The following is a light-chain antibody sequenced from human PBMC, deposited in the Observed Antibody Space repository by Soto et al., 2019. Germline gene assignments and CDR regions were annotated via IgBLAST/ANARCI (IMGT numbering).Light chain of an antibody. V-gene: IGKV3-11*01. CDR3: RQRSNWPPIT. CDR1: QIIRGY. CDR2: GAS. Sequence: GMTMSAAAVSLSTGETATLSCRASQIIRGYLAWYQQNPGQGPRRLMFGASTRATAIPPRFSSSGFWTAFTPPTSSLVPAEAAVYYCRQRSNWPPITFGERTRLEIK. J-gene: IGKJ5*01.